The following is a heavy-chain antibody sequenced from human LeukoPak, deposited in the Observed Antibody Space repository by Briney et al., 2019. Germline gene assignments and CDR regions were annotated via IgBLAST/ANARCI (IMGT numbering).Heavy chain of an antibody. J-gene: IGHJ3*02. CDR3: AKDITADSSGYCYSAWGAFDI. V-gene: IGHV3-9*01. CDR1: GFTFDDYA. Sequence: GGSLRLSCAASGFTFDDYAMHWVRQAPGKGLEWVSGISWNSGSIGYADSVKGRFTISRDNAKNSLYLQMNSLRAEDTALYYCAKDITADSSGYCYSAWGAFDIWGQGTMVTVSS. D-gene: IGHD3-22*01. CDR2: ISWNSGSI.